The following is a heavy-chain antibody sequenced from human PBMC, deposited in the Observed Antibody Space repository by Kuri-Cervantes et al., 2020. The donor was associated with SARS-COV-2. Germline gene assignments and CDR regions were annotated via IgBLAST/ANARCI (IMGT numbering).Heavy chain of an antibody. CDR1: GGSFSGYY. Sequence: GSLRLSCAVYGGSFSGYYWSWIRQPPGKGLEWIGEINHSGSTNYNPSLKSRVTVSVDTSKNQFSLKLSSVTAADTAVYYCARISIAVAGTVFDYWGQGTLVTVSS. J-gene: IGHJ4*02. V-gene: IGHV4-34*01. D-gene: IGHD6-19*01. CDR3: ARISIAVAGTVFDY. CDR2: INHSGST.